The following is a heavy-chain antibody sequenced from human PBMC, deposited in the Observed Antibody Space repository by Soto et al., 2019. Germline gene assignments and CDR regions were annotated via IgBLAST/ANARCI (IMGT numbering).Heavy chain of an antibody. CDR3: AREINDPARGPYYMDV. Sequence: GGSLRLSCAASGFTFSSYWMHWVRQAPGKGLVWVSRINSDGSSTSYADSVKGRFTISRDNAKNTLYLQMNSLRAEDTAVYYCAREINDPARGPYYMDVWGKGTTVTVSS. J-gene: IGHJ6*03. D-gene: IGHD2-8*01. V-gene: IGHV3-74*01. CDR2: INSDGSST. CDR1: GFTFSSYW.